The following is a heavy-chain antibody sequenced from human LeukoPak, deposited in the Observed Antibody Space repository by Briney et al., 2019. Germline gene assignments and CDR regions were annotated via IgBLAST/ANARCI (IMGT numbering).Heavy chain of an antibody. J-gene: IGHJ4*02. Sequence: GGSLRLSCAASEFSVGSNYMTWVRQAPGKGLEWVSLIYSGGSTYYADSVKGRFTISRDNAKNTLYLQMNSLRAEDTAVYYCAREGQLWDCLDYWGQGTLVTVSS. CDR2: IYSGGST. V-gene: IGHV3-66*01. D-gene: IGHD5-18*01. CDR3: AREGQLWDCLDY. CDR1: EFSVGSNY.